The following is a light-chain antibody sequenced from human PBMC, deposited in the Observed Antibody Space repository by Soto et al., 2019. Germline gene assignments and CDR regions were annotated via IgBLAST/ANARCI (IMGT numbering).Light chain of an antibody. CDR1: QAISFS. J-gene: IGKJ1*01. CDR3: QQYENYWT. CDR2: DAS. V-gene: IGKV1-5*01. Sequence: DIQMTKSPSTLSASVGDRVTITCRASQAISFSLAWYQQKPGKAPKLLIYDASTLQSGVPSRFSGSESGTEFILTISNLQPDDIATYYCQQYENYWTFGQGTKVDIK.